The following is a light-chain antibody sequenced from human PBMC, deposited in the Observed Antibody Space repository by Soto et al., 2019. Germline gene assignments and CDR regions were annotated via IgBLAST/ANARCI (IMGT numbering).Light chain of an antibody. Sequence: QSVLTQPASVSGSPGQSITISCTGTSSDVGAYNYDSWYQQHPGKVPKLIIYDVNNRPSGVSNRFSGSKSGNTASLTISGLQTEDEADYYCSSYTSATPYVFGTGTKVPVL. CDR2: DVN. CDR3: SSYTSATPYV. CDR1: SSDVGAYNY. V-gene: IGLV2-14*01. J-gene: IGLJ1*01.